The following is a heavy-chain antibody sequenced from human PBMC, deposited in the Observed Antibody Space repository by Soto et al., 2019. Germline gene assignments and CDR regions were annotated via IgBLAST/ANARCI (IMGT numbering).Heavy chain of an antibody. D-gene: IGHD2-2*01. CDR3: ARGGQSIVLLPAAIYY. J-gene: IGHJ4*02. CDR2: IHNSSSTI. Sequence: EVQLVESGGGLVQPGESLRLSCAASGFTFSSYSMNWVRQAPGKGLEWVSYIHNSSSTIYYADSVRGRFTISRDNAKNSLYLQMNSLRDEDTAVYYCARGGQSIVLLPAAIYYWGQGTLVPVSS. V-gene: IGHV3-48*02. CDR1: GFTFSSYS.